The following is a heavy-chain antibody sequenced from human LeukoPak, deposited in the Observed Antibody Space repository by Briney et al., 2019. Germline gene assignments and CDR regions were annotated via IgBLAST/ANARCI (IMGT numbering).Heavy chain of an antibody. CDR3: ARELWFGELSAFDI. V-gene: IGHV4-4*07. D-gene: IGHD3-10*01. CDR1: GGSISSYY. J-gene: IGHJ3*02. Sequence: SETLSLTCTVSGGSISSYYWSWIRQPAGKGLEWIGRIYTSGSTNYNPSLKSRVTMSVNTSKNQFSLKLSSVTAADTAVYYCARELWFGELSAFDIWGQGTMVTVPS. CDR2: IYTSGST.